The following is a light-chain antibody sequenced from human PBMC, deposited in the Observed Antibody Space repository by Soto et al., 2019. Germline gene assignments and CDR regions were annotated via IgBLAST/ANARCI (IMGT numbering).Light chain of an antibody. CDR2: DVS. J-gene: IGLJ2*01. Sequence: QSALTQPASVSGSPGQSITISCTGTSSDVGAYNYVSWYQQHPVKAPKLMIYDVSSRPSGISNRFYGSKTGNTASLTISGVQAEDEADYSCSSYASSSTVIFGGGTKLTVL. CDR1: SSDVGAYNY. CDR3: SSYASSSTVI. V-gene: IGLV2-14*01.